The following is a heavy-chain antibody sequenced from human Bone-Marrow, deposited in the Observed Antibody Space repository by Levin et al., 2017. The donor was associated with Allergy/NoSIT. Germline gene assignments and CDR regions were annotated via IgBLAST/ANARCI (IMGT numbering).Heavy chain of an antibody. Sequence: GGSLRLSCAASGFIFSDYAMHWVRQIPAKGLEWVAFISYDGSITDYADSVKGRFAISRDTSTNTLYLQMNTLRPDDTGVYYCAKERHNSGSTDAFDIWGQGTMATVSS. CDR1: GFIFSDYA. CDR3: AKERHNSGSTDAFDI. J-gene: IGHJ3*02. V-gene: IGHV3-30*18. CDR2: ISYDGSIT. D-gene: IGHD3-10*01.